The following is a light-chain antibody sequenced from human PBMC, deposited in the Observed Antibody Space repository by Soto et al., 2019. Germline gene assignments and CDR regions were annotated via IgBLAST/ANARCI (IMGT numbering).Light chain of an antibody. CDR2: GAS. CDR3: QQYGSSPVT. CDR1: QSVSSNY. V-gene: IGKV3-20*01. J-gene: IGKJ5*01. Sequence: EIVLTQSPCTLSLSPGEIATLSCRASQSVSSNYLVWYQQKPGQAPRLLIYGASRRATGIPDRFSGSGSGTDFTLTISRLEPEDFAVYYCQQYGSSPVTFGQGTRLESK.